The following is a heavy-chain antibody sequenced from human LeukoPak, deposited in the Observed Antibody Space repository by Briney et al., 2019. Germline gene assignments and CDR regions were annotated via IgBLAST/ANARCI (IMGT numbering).Heavy chain of an antibody. J-gene: IGHJ4*02. CDR3: ARDGMAFDY. D-gene: IGHD1-14*01. CDR2: IYHSGST. CDR1: GGSISSGGYY. V-gene: IGHV4-30-2*01. Sequence: SETLSLTCTVSGGSISSGGYYWSWIRQPPGKGLEWIGYIYHSGSTYYNPSLKSRVTISVDRSKNQFSLKLSSVTAADTAVYYCARDGMAFDYWGQGTLVTVSS.